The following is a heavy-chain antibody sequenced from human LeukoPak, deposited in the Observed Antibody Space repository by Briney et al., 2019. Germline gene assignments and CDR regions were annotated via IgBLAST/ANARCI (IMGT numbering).Heavy chain of an antibody. D-gene: IGHD3-16*01. V-gene: IGHV1-18*01. CDR1: GYTFTSYG. CDR3: ARITPGGGLDFDY. J-gene: IGHJ4*02. CDR2: ISAYNGNT. Sequence: VASVKVSCKAYGYTFTSYGISWVRQAPGQGLEWVGWISAYNGNTNYAQKLQGRVTMTTDTSTSTAYMELRSLRSDDTAVYYCARITPGGGLDFDYWGQGTLVTVSS.